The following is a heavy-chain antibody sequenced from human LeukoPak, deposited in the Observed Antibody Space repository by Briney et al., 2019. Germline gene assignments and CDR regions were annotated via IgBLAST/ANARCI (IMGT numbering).Heavy chain of an antibody. CDR2: IYYSGST. V-gene: IGHV4-59*12. CDR1: GGSISSYY. CDR3: ARGSGLPAAIPWAFDI. J-gene: IGHJ3*02. Sequence: SETLSLTCTVSGGSISSYYWSWIRQPPGKGLEWIGYIYYSGSTNYNPSLKSRVTISVDTSKNQFSLKLSSVTAADTAVYYCARGSGLPAAIPWAFDIWGQGTMVTVSS. D-gene: IGHD2-2*01.